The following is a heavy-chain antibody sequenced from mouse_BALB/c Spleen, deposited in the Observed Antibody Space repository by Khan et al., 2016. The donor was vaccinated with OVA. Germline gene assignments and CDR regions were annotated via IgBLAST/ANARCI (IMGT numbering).Heavy chain of an antibody. V-gene: IGHV1-4*01. D-gene: IGHD2-14*01. CDR1: GYTFTSYT. J-gene: IGHJ3*01. CDR2: INPSNGYT. CDR3: VRDGAYHMNDGWFAY. Sequence: QVQLQQSGAELARPGASVKMSCKASGYTFTSYTIHWIKLRPGQGLEWIGFINPSNGYTNYNQKFKDKATLTADKSSTTVYMQLSSLTSDDSAVYNCVRDGAYHMNDGWFAYWGQGTLVTVSA.